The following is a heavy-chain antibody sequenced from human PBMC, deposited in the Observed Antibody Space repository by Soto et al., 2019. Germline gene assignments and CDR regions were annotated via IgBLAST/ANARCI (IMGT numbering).Heavy chain of an antibody. CDR3: ARDHSYSSSWYQGYYGMDV. V-gene: IGHV3-21*01. J-gene: IGHJ6*02. Sequence: PGGPLGPSGQAPGFTFGGIAWNWARRAQGKGREWVSSISSSSSYIYYADSVKGRFTISRDNAKNSLYLQMNSLRAEDTAVYYCARDHSYSSSWYQGYYGMDVWGQGTTVTVSS. CDR2: ISSSSSYI. D-gene: IGHD6-13*01. CDR1: GFTFGGIA.